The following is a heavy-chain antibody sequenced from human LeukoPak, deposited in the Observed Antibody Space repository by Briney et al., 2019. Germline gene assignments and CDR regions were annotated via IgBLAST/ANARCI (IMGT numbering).Heavy chain of an antibody. CDR2: IIPIFGTA. J-gene: IGHJ6*04. Sequence: ASAKVSCKASGGTFSSYAISWVRQAPGQGLEWMGGIIPIFGTANYAQKFQGRVTITADESTSTAYMELSSLRSKDTAVYYCARARGFVVVPAAMVRHYYYGMDVWGKGTTVTVSS. CDR3: ARARGFVVVPAAMVRHYYYGMDV. CDR1: GGTFSSYA. D-gene: IGHD2-2*01. V-gene: IGHV1-69*13.